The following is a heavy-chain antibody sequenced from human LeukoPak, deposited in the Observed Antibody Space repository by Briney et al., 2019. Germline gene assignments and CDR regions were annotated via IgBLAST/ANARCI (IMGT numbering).Heavy chain of an antibody. D-gene: IGHD2-15*01. CDR1: GGSISSGDYY. CDR2: IYYSGST. J-gene: IGHJ4*02. CDR3: ARDWCSGGSCYDY. V-gene: IGHV4-39*07. Sequence: PSETLSLTCTVSGGSISSGDYYWAWIRQPPGKGLEWIGTIYYSGSTYYNPSLKSRVNISVDTSKNQVSLNLSSVTAADTAVYYCARDWCSGGSCYDYWGQGTLVTVSS.